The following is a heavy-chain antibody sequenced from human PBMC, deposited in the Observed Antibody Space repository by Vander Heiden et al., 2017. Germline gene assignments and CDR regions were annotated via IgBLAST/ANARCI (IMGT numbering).Heavy chain of an antibody. J-gene: IGHJ6*02. D-gene: IGHD2-2*01. CDR1: GGSFSGYY. Sequence: QVQLQQWGAGLLKPSETLSLTCAVYGGSFSGYYWSWIRQPPGKGLEWIGEINHSGSTNYNPSLKSRVTISVDTSKNQFSLKLSSVTAADTAVYYCARVPLYCSSTSCYGSYYYYGMDVWGQGTTVTVSS. CDR2: INHSGST. V-gene: IGHV4-34*01. CDR3: ARVPLYCSSTSCYGSYYYYGMDV.